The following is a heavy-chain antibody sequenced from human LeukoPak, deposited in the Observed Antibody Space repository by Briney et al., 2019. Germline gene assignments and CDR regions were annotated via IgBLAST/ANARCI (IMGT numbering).Heavy chain of an antibody. V-gene: IGHV4-59*01. CDR3: ARGGYYGSGNDFRFDP. Sequence: PSETLSLTCTVSGGSISSYYWSWIRQSPGKGLECIGYIHYTGSTNCNPSLKSRVTISVGTSKNQFSLKLKSVTAADTAVYYCARGGYYGSGNDFRFDPWGQGTLVTVSS. CDR1: GGSISSYY. CDR2: IHYTGST. J-gene: IGHJ5*02. D-gene: IGHD3-10*01.